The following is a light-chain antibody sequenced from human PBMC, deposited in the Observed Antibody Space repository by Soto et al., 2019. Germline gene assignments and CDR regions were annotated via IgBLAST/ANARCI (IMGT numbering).Light chain of an antibody. V-gene: IGKV3-15*01. CDR1: QSVFSS. CDR3: QKYHNWPA. J-gene: IGKJ1*01. Sequence: EIVMTQSPATLSVSPGERATLSCRASQSVFSSLAWYQQEPGQAPRLLIYGAATRATGIPARFSGSGSGTEFTLTISSLQSEDFAVYFRQKYHNWPAFGQGTKVDIK. CDR2: GAA.